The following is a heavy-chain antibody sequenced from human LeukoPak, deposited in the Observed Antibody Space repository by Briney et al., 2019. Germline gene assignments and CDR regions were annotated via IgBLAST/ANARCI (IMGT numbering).Heavy chain of an antibody. V-gene: IGHV4-39*01. CDR1: GGSISSSSYY. J-gene: IGHJ4*02. CDR3: ARRMGYGGNSVDY. CDR2: MYYSGST. D-gene: IGHD4-23*01. Sequence: SETLSLTCTVSGGSISSSSYYWGWIRQPPGKGLEWIGSMYYSGSTCYHPSLNSRVPISVDTAQTPYSLNLCSVTAAHTAVYYCARRMGYGGNSVDYWGQGTLVTVSS.